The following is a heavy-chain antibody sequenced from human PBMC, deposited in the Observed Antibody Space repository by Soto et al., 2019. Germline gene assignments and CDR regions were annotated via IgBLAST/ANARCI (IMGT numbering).Heavy chain of an antibody. CDR2: ISSSGSTI. D-gene: IGHD6-13*01. Sequence: GWSLRLSCAASGFTFSSYEMNWVRQAPGKGLEWVSYISSSGSTIYYADSVKGRFTISRDNAKNSLYLQMKTLRAEDTAVYYCARVQSGSSWYYYYYYGMDVWGQGTTVTVSS. CDR3: ARVQSGSSWYYYYYYGMDV. V-gene: IGHV3-48*03. CDR1: GFTFSSYE. J-gene: IGHJ6*02.